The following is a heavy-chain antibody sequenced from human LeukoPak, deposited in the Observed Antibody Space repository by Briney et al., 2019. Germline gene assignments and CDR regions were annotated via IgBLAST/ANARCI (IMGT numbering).Heavy chain of an antibody. CDR2: ISGSGGST. D-gene: IGHD2-2*01. J-gene: IGHJ4*02. V-gene: IGHV3-23*01. CDR3: LRRDIVVVPAGRAPLFDY. Sequence: QSGGSLRLSCAASGFTFSSYAMSWVRQAPGKGLEWVSAISGSGGSTYYADSVKGRFTISRDNSKNTLYLQMNSLRAEDTAVYYCLRRDIVVVPAGRAPLFDYWGQGTLVTVSS. CDR1: GFTFSSYA.